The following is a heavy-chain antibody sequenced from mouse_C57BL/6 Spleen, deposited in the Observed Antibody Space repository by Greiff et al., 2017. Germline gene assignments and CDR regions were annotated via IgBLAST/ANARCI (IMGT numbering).Heavy chain of an antibody. D-gene: IGHD4-1*01. Sequence: VQLQQSGPGLVKPSQSLSLTCSVTGYSITSGYYWYWIRQFPGNKLEWMGYISYDGSNNYNPSLKNRISITRAPSTNQFFLKLNSVTTEDTATYYCADLTSYYLDYWGQGTTLTVSS. CDR2: ISYDGSN. V-gene: IGHV3-6*01. J-gene: IGHJ2*01. CDR3: ADLTSYYLDY. CDR1: GYSITSGYY.